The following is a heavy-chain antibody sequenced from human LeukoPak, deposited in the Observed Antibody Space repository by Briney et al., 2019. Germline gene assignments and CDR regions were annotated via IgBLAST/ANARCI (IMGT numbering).Heavy chain of an antibody. CDR2: INHSGST. CDR3: ARGLLWFGELSFDY. D-gene: IGHD3-10*01. V-gene: IGHV4-34*01. J-gene: IGHJ4*02. CDR1: GGSFSGYY. Sequence: SETLSLTCAVYGGSFSGYYWSWIRQPPGKGLEWIGEINHSGSTNYNPSLKSRVTISVDTSKNQFSLKLSSVTAADTAVYYCARGLLWFGELSFDYWGQGTLVTVSS.